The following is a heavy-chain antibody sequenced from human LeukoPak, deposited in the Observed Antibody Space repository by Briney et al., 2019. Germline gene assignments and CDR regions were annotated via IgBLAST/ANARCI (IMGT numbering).Heavy chain of an antibody. CDR2: ISSSSSYI. D-gene: IGHD3-9*01. CDR1: GFTFSSYS. J-gene: IGHJ3*02. Sequence: GGSLRLSCAASGFTFSSYSMNWVRQAPGKGLEWVSSISSSSSYIYYADSVKGRFTISRDNAKNSLYLQMNSLRAEDTAVYYCARVYYDIYDAFDIWGQGTMVTVSS. V-gene: IGHV3-21*01. CDR3: ARVYYDIYDAFDI.